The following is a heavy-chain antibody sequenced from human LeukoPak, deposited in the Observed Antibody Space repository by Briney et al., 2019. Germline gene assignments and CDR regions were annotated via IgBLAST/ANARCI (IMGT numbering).Heavy chain of an antibody. Sequence: SETLSLTCTVSGGSIGSYYWSWIRQPPGKGLEWIGYIYYSGSTNYNPSLKSRVTISVDTSKNQFSLKLSSVTAADTAVYYCASRRTRYSSGWSLDYWGQGTLVTVSS. CDR1: GGSIGSYY. CDR2: IYYSGST. J-gene: IGHJ4*02. D-gene: IGHD6-19*01. CDR3: ASRRTRYSSGWSLDY. V-gene: IGHV4-59*08.